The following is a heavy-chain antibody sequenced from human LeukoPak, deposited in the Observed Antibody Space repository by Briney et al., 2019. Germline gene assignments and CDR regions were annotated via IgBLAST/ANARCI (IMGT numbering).Heavy chain of an antibody. CDR2: LSHRGNT. V-gene: IGHV4-39*01. CDR3: ARHNAPRRVGFDF. J-gene: IGHJ4*02. D-gene: IGHD3-10*01. CDR1: GDSVSNDFYY. Sequence: SRTLSLTCTVSGDSVSNDFYYWGWIRQPPGKGLEWVACLSHRGNTWYNPSLESRVTISVDTSKNRFSLNFNSVTAADTALYWCARHNAPRRVGFDFWGQGILVTASS.